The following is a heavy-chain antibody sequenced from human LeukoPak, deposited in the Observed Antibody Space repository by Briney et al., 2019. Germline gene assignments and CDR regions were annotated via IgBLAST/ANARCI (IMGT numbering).Heavy chain of an antibody. CDR3: AGGSGSWAFDI. D-gene: IGHD2-15*01. J-gene: IGHJ3*02. V-gene: IGHV4-59*11. Sequence: SETLSLTCIVSGGSINNHYWTWIRQTPGKGLEWIGDIHYTGTTKYNPSLKSRVTISVDTSKNQLSLKLSSVTAADTAVYYCAGGSGSWAFDIWGQGTMVTVSS. CDR2: IHYTGTT. CDR1: GGSINNHY.